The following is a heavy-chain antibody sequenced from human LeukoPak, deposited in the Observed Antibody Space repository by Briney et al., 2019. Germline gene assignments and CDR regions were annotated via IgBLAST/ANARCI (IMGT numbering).Heavy chain of an antibody. CDR1: GFTFSSYS. D-gene: IGHD3-10*01. Sequence: GGSLRLSCAASGFTFSSYSMNWVRQAPGKGLEWVSSISSSSSYIYYADSVKGRFTISRDNAKNSLYLQMNSLRAEDTAVYYCARDQMPLYSGSYYYYYYYGMDVWGQGTTVTVSS. CDR3: ARDQMPLYSGSYYYYYYYGMDV. CDR2: ISSSSSYI. V-gene: IGHV3-21*04. J-gene: IGHJ6*02.